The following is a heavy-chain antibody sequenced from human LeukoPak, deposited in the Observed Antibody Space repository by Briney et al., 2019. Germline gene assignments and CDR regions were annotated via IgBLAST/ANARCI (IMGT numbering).Heavy chain of an antibody. CDR3: AKDRSRIAVAGMH. J-gene: IGHJ4*02. V-gene: IGHV3-30*02. CDR2: IRYDGSNK. Sequence: GGSLRLSCAASGFTFSSYWMSWVRQAPGKGLEWVAFIRYDGSNKYYADSVKGRFTISRDNSKNTLYLQMNSLRAEDTAVYYCAKDRSRIAVAGMHWGQGTLVTVSS. D-gene: IGHD6-19*01. CDR1: GFTFSSYW.